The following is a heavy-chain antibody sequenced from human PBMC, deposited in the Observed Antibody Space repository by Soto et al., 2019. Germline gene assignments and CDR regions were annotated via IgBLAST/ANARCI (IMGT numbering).Heavy chain of an antibody. D-gene: IGHD6-6*01. J-gene: IGHJ5*02. Sequence: ASVKVSCKASGYTFTNYYMHWVRQAPGQGLEWMGVINPSGGSTSYAQNFQGRVTMTRDRSTSTVYMELSSLRSEDTAVYYCARDRHGSSSDWFDPWGQGTLVTVSS. CDR2: INPSGGST. CDR3: ARDRHGSSSDWFDP. V-gene: IGHV1-46*01. CDR1: GYTFTNYY.